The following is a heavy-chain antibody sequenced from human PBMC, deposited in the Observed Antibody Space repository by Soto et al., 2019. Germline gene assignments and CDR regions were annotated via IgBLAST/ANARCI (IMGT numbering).Heavy chain of an antibody. J-gene: IGHJ2*01. CDR1: GYSFTSYD. CDR3: ARDKAGYFDL. CDR2: MNPNSGNT. Sequence: QVQLVQAGAEVKTPGASVTVSCKASGYSFTSYDINWVRQATGQGLEWMGWMNPNSGNTGYAQKCQGRVTMARNTYISTAYMELTSLRSEDTAVYYCARDKAGYFDLWGRGTLVTVSS. V-gene: IGHV1-8*01.